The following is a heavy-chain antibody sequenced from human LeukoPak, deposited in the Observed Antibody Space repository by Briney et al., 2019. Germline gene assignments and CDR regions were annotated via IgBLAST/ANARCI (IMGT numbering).Heavy chain of an antibody. CDR3: ASSLVLRFLEWSRPFDP. D-gene: IGHD3-3*01. Sequence: PSETLSLTCTVSGGSVSSGSYYWSWIRQHPGKGLEWIGYIYYSGSTYYNPSLKSRVTISVDTSKNQFSLKLSSVTAADTAVYYCASSLVLRFLEWSRPFDPWGQGTLVTVSS. CDR2: IYYSGST. V-gene: IGHV4-31*03. J-gene: IGHJ5*02. CDR1: GGSVSSGSYY.